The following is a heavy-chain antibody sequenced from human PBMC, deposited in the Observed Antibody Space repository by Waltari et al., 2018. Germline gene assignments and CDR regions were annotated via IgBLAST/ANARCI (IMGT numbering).Heavy chain of an antibody. D-gene: IGHD3-22*01. V-gene: IGHV4-34*01. CDR2: INHSGST. CDR1: GGSFSGYY. Sequence: QVQLQQWGAGLLKPSETLSLTCAVYGGSFSGYYWSWIRQPPGKGLEWIGEINHSGSTDYDPSLKSRVTIAVDTSKNQFSLKLSSVTAADTAVYYCAPDAYYYDSSGYYGYWGQGTLVTVSS. J-gene: IGHJ4*02. CDR3: APDAYYYDSSGYYGY.